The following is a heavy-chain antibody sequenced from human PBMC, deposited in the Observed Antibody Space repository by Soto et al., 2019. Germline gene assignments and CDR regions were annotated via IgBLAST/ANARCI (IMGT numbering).Heavy chain of an antibody. D-gene: IGHD3-10*01. J-gene: IGHJ4*02. CDR2: ISGSGDST. CDR1: GFTFSSYA. V-gene: IGHV3-23*01. Sequence: EVQLLESGGGLVQPGGSLRLSCAASGFTFSSYAMRWVRQAPGKGLEWVSAISGSGDSTYYADSVKGRFTISRDNSKTTLYLQMNGLRAEDTAVYDCAKRGSGSYFDYWGQGTLVTVSS. CDR3: AKRGSGSYFDY.